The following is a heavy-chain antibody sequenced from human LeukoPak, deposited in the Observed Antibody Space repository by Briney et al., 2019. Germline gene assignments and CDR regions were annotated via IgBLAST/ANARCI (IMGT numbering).Heavy chain of an antibody. Sequence: PGGSLRLSCAASGFTFSSYAMSWVRQAPGKGLEWVSTISDGGGGTYYADSVKGRFTISRDNYKNTLYLQMDSLRAEDMAMYYCAKVPYSDYGSGRPPFMDVWGQGTTVAVS. CDR3: AKVPYSDYGSGRPPFMDV. V-gene: IGHV3-23*01. CDR1: GFTFSSYA. CDR2: ISDGGGGT. D-gene: IGHD3-10*01. J-gene: IGHJ6*02.